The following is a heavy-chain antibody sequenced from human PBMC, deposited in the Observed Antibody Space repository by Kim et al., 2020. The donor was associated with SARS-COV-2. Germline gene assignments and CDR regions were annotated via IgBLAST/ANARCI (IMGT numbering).Heavy chain of an antibody. V-gene: IGHV3-23*01. CDR1: GFTFSSYA. CDR2: ISGSGGST. J-gene: IGHJ4*02. CDR3: AKDFFGVASYDYVWGSYRYGGDY. D-gene: IGHD3-16*02. Sequence: GGSLRLSCAASGFTFSSYAMSWVRQAPGKGLEWVSAISGSGGSTYYADSVKGRFTISRDNSKNTLYLQMNSLRAEDTAVYYCAKDFFGVASYDYVWGSYRYGGDYWGQGTLVTVSS.